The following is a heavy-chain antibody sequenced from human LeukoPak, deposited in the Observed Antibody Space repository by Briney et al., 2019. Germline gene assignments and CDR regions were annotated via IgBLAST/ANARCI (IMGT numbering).Heavy chain of an antibody. V-gene: IGHV3-7*01. J-gene: IGHJ3*01. CDR2: IKEDGSET. CDR3: VRDGRPLSGRALDL. CDR1: DFNFSSYW. Sequence: DPGGSLRLSCTASDFNFSSYWMDWVRQAPGKGLQWVAHIKEDGSETEYVDSVKGRFTISRDNKKRPLFLQMDDLRVEDMGIYYCVRDGRPLSGRALDLWGQGTMITVSS.